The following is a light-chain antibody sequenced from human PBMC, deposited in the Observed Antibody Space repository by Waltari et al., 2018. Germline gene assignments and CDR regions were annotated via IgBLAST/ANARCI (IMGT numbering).Light chain of an antibody. V-gene: IGLV7-46*01. CDR3: LLSFYDIRA. J-gene: IGLJ3*02. CDR1: PGAVTSTHH. CDR2: DTD. Sequence: QAEVTQEPSLTVSPGGTVPLTCGPSPGAVTSTHHPYWFLQKPGQVPRTLIYDTDNKHSWTPARFSGSLLGGKAALTLSGAQPEDEAVYYCLLSFYDIRAFGGGTKLTVL.